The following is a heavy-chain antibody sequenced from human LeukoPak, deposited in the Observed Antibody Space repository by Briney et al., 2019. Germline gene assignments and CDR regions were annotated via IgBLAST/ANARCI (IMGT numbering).Heavy chain of an antibody. Sequence: SETLSLTCTVSGGSISSYYWSWIRQPPGKGLEWIGYIYYSGSTNYNPSLKSRVTISVDTSKNQFSLKLSSVTAADTAVYYCATLVSTRYYFDYWGQGTLVTVSS. D-gene: IGHD5/OR15-5a*01. V-gene: IGHV4-59*12. CDR2: IYYSGST. J-gene: IGHJ4*02. CDR1: GGSISSYY. CDR3: ATLVSTRYYFDY.